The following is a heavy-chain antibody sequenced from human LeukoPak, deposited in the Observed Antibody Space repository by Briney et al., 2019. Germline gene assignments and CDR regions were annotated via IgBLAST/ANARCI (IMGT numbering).Heavy chain of an antibody. CDR2: IYPGDSDT. Sequence: GESLKISCKGSGYSFTSYWIGWVRQMPGKGLEWMGIIYPGDSDTRYSPSFQGQVTFSADKSISTAYLQWSSLKASDTAMYYCARQTIVSSRGFDPWGQGTLVTVSS. D-gene: IGHD3-10*01. CDR3: ARQTIVSSRGFDP. CDR1: GYSFTSYW. V-gene: IGHV5-51*01. J-gene: IGHJ5*02.